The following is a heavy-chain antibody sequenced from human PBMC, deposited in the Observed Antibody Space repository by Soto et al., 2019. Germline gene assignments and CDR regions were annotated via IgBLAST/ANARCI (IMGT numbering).Heavy chain of an antibody. V-gene: IGHV3-30-3*01. J-gene: IGHJ4*02. CDR1: GFTFSSYT. Sequence: QVQVVESGGGVVQSGRSLRLSCAASGFTFSSYTMHWVRQAPGKGLEWVAVISKDGTNKNYADSVKGRFTISRDNSKDTLYLQMNSLRADDTAEYFWARDLTGLDPPYYVDCWGQGTLVTASS. CDR2: ISKDGTNK. D-gene: IGHD1-1*01. CDR3: ARDLTGLDPPYYVDC.